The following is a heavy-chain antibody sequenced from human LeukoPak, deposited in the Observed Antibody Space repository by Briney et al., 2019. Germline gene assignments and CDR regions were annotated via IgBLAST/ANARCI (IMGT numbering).Heavy chain of an antibody. CDR3: ARDQGSTSCYDY. Sequence: KPSETLSLTCTVSGGSISSYYWSWIRQPPGKGLEWIGYIYYSGSTNYNPSLKSRVTISVDTSKNQFSLKLNSVTAADTAVYYCARDQGSTSCYDYWGQGTLVTVSS. CDR1: GGSISSYY. J-gene: IGHJ4*02. V-gene: IGHV4-59*01. CDR2: IYYSGST. D-gene: IGHD2-2*01.